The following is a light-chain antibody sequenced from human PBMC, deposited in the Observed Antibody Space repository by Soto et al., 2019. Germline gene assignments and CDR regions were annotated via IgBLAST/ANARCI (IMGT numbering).Light chain of an antibody. CDR1: SSDVDDNNY. V-gene: IGLV2-8*01. CDR2: EVS. Sequence: QSVLTQPASVSGSPGQSITISCTGTSSDVDDNNYVSWYQQHPGKAPKLMIYEVSKRPSGVPDRFSGSKSGNTASLTVSGLQAEDEADYYCSSYVGSNNTYVFGTGTKVTVL. J-gene: IGLJ1*01. CDR3: SSYVGSNNTYV.